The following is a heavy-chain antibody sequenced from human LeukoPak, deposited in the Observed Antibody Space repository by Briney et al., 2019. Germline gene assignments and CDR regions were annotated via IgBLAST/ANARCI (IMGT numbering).Heavy chain of an antibody. J-gene: IGHJ4*02. V-gene: IGHV1-2*02. CDR3: ARDPGYYDSSGYPVFGY. Sequence: ASVKVSCKVSGGSFNNHAISWVRQAPGQGLEWMGWINPNSGGTNYAQKFQGRVTMTRDTSISTAYMELSRLRSDDTAVYYCARDPGYYDSSGYPVFGYWGQGTLVTVSS. CDR2: INPNSGGT. CDR1: GGSFNNHA. D-gene: IGHD3-22*01.